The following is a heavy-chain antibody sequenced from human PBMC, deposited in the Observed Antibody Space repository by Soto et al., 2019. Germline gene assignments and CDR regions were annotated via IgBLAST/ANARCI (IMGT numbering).Heavy chain of an antibody. CDR3: ATPYLLYAFDI. CDR1: GFTFSSYA. J-gene: IGHJ3*02. Sequence: GGSLRLSCAASGFTFSSYAINWVRQAPGKGLEWVSAISGGGTTYYADSVKGRSTISRDNSKNTVYLQMNSLRAEDTAVYYCATPYLLYAFDIWGQGTMVTVSS. CDR2: ISGGGTT. V-gene: IGHV3-23*01. D-gene: IGHD2-15*01.